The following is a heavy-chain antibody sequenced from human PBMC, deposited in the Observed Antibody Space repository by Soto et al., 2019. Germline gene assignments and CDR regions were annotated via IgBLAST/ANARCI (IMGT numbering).Heavy chain of an antibody. J-gene: IGHJ4*02. Sequence: SVKVSCKASGGTFSSYAISWVRQAPGQGLEWMGGIIPIFGTANYAQKFQGRVTITADESTSTAYMELSSLRSEDTAVCYCARDLGYYYDSSGRNGDYWGQGTLVTVST. CDR1: GGTFSSYA. D-gene: IGHD3-22*01. V-gene: IGHV1-69*13. CDR3: ARDLGYYYDSSGRNGDY. CDR2: IIPIFGTA.